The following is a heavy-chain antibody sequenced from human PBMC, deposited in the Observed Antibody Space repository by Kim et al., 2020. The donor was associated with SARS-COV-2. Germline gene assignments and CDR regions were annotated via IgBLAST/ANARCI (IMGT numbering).Heavy chain of an antibody. Sequence: SETLSLTCTVSSGSVTNYYWSWIRQPPGKGLEWIAYLHNNGRTNSNPSLKSRVIISIDTSKNQFSLTLSSVTAADTAIYYCARYHSFDMDVWGQGTTVTVSS. D-gene: IGHD5-18*01. J-gene: IGHJ6*02. CDR3: ARYHSFDMDV. CDR1: SGSVTNYY. CDR2: LHNNGRT. V-gene: IGHV4-59*02.